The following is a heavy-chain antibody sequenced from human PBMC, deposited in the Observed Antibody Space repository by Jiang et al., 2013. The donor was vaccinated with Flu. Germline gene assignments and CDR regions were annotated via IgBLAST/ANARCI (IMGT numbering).Heavy chain of an antibody. CDR1: GYTFTGYD. CDR3: ARDLVGATSRWFDP. D-gene: IGHD1-26*01. CDR2: INPNSGGT. V-gene: IGHV1-2*02. J-gene: IGHJ5*02. Sequence: GAEVKKPGASVKVSCKASGYTFTGYDMHWVRQAPGQGLEWMGWINPNSGGTNYAQKFQGRVTMTRDTSISTAYMELSRLRSDDTAVYYCARDLVGATSRWFDPWGQGTLVTVSS.